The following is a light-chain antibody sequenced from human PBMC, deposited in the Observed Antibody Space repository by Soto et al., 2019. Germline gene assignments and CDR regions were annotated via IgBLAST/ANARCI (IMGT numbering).Light chain of an antibody. J-gene: IGKJ1*01. CDR3: QQYNNWWT. V-gene: IGKV3-15*01. Sequence: EIVMTQSPATLSVSPGERATLSCRASQSVRKNLAWYQKKPGQAPRLLIYGASTRANGIPARFSGRGYRTEITLTIRSLQSEDVTVYYCQQYNNWWTFGQGTRVEIK. CDR2: GAS. CDR1: QSVRKN.